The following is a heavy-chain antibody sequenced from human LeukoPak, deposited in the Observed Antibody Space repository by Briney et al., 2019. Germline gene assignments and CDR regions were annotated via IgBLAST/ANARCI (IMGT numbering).Heavy chain of an antibody. V-gene: IGHV4-34*01. D-gene: IGHD5-12*01. CDR3: VRDGRSGNDRAFDY. CDR2: INHSGST. CDR1: GGSFSGYY. Sequence: KPSETLSLTCAVYGGSFSGYYWSWIRQPPGKGLEWIGEINHSGSTNYNPSLKSRVTISVDTSKNQFSLKLSSVTAEDTAVYYCVRDGRSGNDRAFDYWGQGTLVTVSS. J-gene: IGHJ4*02.